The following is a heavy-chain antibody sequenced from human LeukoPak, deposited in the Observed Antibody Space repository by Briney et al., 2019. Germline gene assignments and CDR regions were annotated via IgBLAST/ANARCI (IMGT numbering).Heavy chain of an antibody. Sequence: KPSVTLSLTCAVYGGPFSGYYWRWIRQPPGKGLEWIGEINHSGSTNYNPPLKSRVTISVDTSKSQFSLKLSSVTAADTAVYYCARGPSRIMITFGGVIAPYYFDYWGQGTLVTVSS. CDR1: GGPFSGYY. CDR2: INHSGST. J-gene: IGHJ4*02. CDR3: ARGPSRIMITFGGVIAPYYFDY. V-gene: IGHV4-34*01. D-gene: IGHD3-16*02.